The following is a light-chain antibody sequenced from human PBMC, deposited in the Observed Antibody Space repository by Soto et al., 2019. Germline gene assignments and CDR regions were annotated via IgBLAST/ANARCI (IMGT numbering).Light chain of an antibody. CDR2: EVS. J-gene: IGLJ1*01. CDR3: SSYAGSNNLYV. CDR1: NSDVGGYNY. Sequence: QSVLTQPPSASGSPGQAGTISCTGTNSDVGGYNYVSWYQQHPGKAPKLMIYEVSKRPSGVPDRFSGSKSGNTASLTVSGLQAEDEADYYCSSYAGSNNLYVFGTGTKVTVL. V-gene: IGLV2-8*01.